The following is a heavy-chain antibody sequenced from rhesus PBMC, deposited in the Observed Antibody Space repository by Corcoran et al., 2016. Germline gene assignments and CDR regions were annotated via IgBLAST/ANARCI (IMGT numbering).Heavy chain of an antibody. D-gene: IGHD4-23*01. CDR1: GASISRLY. CDR2: ISGSGGAT. CDR3: ARDRAVTRPFDY. V-gene: IGHV4-173*01. J-gene: IGHJ4*01. Sequence: QLQLQESGPGLVKPSETLSLTCGVSGASISRLYWSWIRQPPWKGLEWIGRISGSGGATDYNPSLKSRVTISRDTSKTHFSLELNSVTAADTAVYYCARDRAVTRPFDYWGQGVLVTVSS.